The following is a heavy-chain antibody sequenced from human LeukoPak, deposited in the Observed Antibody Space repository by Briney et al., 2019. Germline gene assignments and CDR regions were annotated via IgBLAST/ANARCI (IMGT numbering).Heavy chain of an antibody. V-gene: IGHV1-18*01. J-gene: IGHJ4*02. CDR1: GYTFTIYG. CDR3: ARGEYSSGWYHDY. D-gene: IGHD6-19*01. Sequence: ASVKVSCKGSGYTFTIYGISWVRQAPGQGLELVGWISAYNGNTNYAEKLRGRFTMTKDTYTSTGYMELRSMRSDETAVYYCARGEYSSGWYHDYWGQGTLVTVSS. CDR2: ISAYNGNT.